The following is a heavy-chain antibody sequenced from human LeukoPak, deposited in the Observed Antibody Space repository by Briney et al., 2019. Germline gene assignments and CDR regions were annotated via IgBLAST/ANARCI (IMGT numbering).Heavy chain of an antibody. J-gene: IGHJ4*02. D-gene: IGHD5-18*01. V-gene: IGHV4-59*01. Sequence: PSETLSLTCTVPGGPISSYYWSWIRQPPGKGLEWIGYIYYSGSTNYNPSLKSRVTILVDTSENQFSLKLSSVTDADTAVYYCAREGDGYSYGAVFDYWGQGTLVTVSS. CDR3: AREGDGYSYGAVFDY. CDR2: IYYSGST. CDR1: GGPISSYY.